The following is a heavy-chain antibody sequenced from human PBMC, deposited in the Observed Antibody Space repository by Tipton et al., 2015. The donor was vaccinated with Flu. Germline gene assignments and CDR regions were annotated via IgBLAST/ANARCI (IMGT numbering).Heavy chain of an antibody. J-gene: IGHJ4*02. CDR3: ARHNLGYCSSTSCYNDFDY. Sequence: LRLSCAVSGYSISSGYYWGWIRQPPGKGLEWIGSIYHSGSTYYNPSLKSRVTISVDTSKNQFSLKLSSVTAADTAVYYCARHNLGYCSSTSCYNDFDYWGQGTLVTVSS. V-gene: IGHV4-38-2*01. CDR1: GYSISSGYY. CDR2: IYHSGST. D-gene: IGHD2-2*02.